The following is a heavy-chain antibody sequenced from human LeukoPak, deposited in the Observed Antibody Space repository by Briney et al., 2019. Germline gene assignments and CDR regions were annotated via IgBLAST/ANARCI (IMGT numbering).Heavy chain of an antibody. CDR1: GFTFSSYG. CDR3: ARDGRTGGYSYGGFDY. Sequence: PGGSLRPSCAASGFTFSSYGMHWVRQAPGKGLEWVAVIWYDGSNKYYADSVKGRFTISRDNSKNTLYLQMNSLRAEDTAVCYCARDGRTGGYSYGGFDYWGQGTLVTASS. J-gene: IGHJ4*02. D-gene: IGHD5-18*01. V-gene: IGHV3-33*08. CDR2: IWYDGSNK.